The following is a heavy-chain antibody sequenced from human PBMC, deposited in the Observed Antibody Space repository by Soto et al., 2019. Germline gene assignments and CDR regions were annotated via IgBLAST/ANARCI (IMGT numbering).Heavy chain of an antibody. Sequence: GGSLRLSCAASGFTFSSYGMHWVRQAPGKGLEWVAVIWYDGSNKYYADSVKGRFTISRDNSKNTLYLQMNSLRAEDTAVYYCARARNYDFWSGYYYYYGMDVWGQGTTVTVSS. D-gene: IGHD3-3*01. CDR3: ARARNYDFWSGYYYYYGMDV. V-gene: IGHV3-33*01. CDR2: IWYDGSNK. J-gene: IGHJ6*02. CDR1: GFTFSSYG.